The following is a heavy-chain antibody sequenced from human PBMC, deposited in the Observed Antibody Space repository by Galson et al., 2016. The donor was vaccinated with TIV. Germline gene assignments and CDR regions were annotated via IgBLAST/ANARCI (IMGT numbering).Heavy chain of an antibody. CDR3: AIKHPLRPGANNYGGYYYNYAMDV. V-gene: IGHV3-23*01. CDR1: GFMFSTHA. CDR2: ISGSGGNT. Sequence: SLRLSCAGSGFMFSTHAMNWVRQASGKGPEWVSGISGSGGNTYYGDSVKGRFTVSRDNSKNTLYLQMNSLRAEDTAVYYCAIKHPLRPGANNYGGYYYNYAMDVWGQGTTVTVSS. D-gene: IGHD4/OR15-4a*01. J-gene: IGHJ6*02.